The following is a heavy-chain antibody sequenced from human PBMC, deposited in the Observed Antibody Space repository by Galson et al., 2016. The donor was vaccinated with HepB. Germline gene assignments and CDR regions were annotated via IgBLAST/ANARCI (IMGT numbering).Heavy chain of an antibody. D-gene: IGHD3-16*01. J-gene: IGHJ4*02. V-gene: IGHV3-7*01. Sequence: QAPGKGLEWVANIKHDGTKKYYVDSVKGRFTISRDNAKNSLFLQMNSLRAEDTAVYYCARENDSFDYWGQGTLVTVSS. CDR2: IKHDGTKK. CDR3: ARENDSFDY.